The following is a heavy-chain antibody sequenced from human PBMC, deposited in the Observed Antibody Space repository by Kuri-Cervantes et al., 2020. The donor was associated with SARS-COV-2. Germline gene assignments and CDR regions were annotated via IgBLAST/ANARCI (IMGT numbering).Heavy chain of an antibody. CDR2: ISWNSGSI. V-gene: IGHV3-9*01. Sequence: SLKISCAASGFTFDDYAMHWVRQAPGKGLEWVSGISWNSGSIGYADSVKGRFTISRDNAKNSLYLQMNSLRAEDTAVYYCAREITYSCYDHGFWGQGTLVTVSS. D-gene: IGHD5-12*01. J-gene: IGHJ4*02. CDR3: AREITYSCYDHGF. CDR1: GFTFDDYA.